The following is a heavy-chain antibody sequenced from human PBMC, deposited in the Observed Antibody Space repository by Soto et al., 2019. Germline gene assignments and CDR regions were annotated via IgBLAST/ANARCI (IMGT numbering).Heavy chain of an antibody. J-gene: IGHJ2*01. CDR3: ARVKEYSSSQYWYFDL. V-gene: IGHV1-3*01. Sequence: ASVKVSCKASGYTSTSYAMHWVRQAPGQRLEWMGWINAGNGNTKYSQKFQGRVTITRDTSASTAYMELSSLRSEDTAVYYCARVKEYSSSQYWYFDLWGRGTLVTVSS. CDR1: GYTSTSYA. CDR2: INAGNGNT. D-gene: IGHD6-6*01.